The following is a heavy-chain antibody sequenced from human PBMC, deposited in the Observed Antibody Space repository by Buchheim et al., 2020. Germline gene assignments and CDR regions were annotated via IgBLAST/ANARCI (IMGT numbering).Heavy chain of an antibody. J-gene: IGHJ4*02. CDR1: GGSISSSSYY. CDR3: ASSHRVDTFDY. D-gene: IGHD5-18*01. V-gene: IGHV4-39*01. CDR2: IYYSGST. Sequence: QVQLQQWGAGLLKPSETLSLTCTVSGGSISSSSYYWGWIRQPPGKGLEWIGSIYYSGSTYYNPSLKSRVTISVDTSKNQFSLKLSSVTAADTAVYYCASSHRVDTFDYWGQGTL.